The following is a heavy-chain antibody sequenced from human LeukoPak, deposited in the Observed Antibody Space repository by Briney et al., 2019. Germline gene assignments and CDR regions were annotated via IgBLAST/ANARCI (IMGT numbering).Heavy chain of an antibody. J-gene: IGHJ6*03. CDR1: GGSFSNYA. CDR3: AREGDFWSADTNAHGYYYYMDV. D-gene: IGHD3-3*01. V-gene: IGHV1-69*01. Sequence: ASVKVSCKASGGSFSNYAISWVRQAPGQGLEWMGGIIPIFGSANYAQKFQGRVTITADESTSTAYMELSSLRSEDTAVYYCAREGDFWSADTNAHGYYYYMDVWGKGTTVTVSS. CDR2: IIPIFGSA.